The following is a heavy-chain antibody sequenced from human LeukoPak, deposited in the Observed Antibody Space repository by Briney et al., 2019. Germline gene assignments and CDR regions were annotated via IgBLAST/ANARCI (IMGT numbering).Heavy chain of an antibody. CDR1: GFTFSNYG. V-gene: IGHV3-30*03. CDR2: ISYDGSNK. Sequence: GGSLRLSCAASGFTFSNYGMNWVRQAPGKGLEWVAVISYDGSNKYYADSVKGRFTISRDNSKNTLYLQMNSLRAEDTAVYYCARDVGASYYDFWSGYLEETNWFDPWGQGTLVTVSS. D-gene: IGHD3-3*01. CDR3: ARDVGASYYDFWSGYLEETNWFDP. J-gene: IGHJ5*02.